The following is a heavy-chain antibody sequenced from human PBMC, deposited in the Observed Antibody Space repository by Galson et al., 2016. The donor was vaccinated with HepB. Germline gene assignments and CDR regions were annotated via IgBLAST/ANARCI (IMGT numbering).Heavy chain of an antibody. CDR2: IIPKFDTA. CDR1: GGTSRSYV. D-gene: IGHD4-11*01. CDR3: ARETVTTDYYYYYGMDV. Sequence: SVKVSCKASGGTSRSYVIYWVRQAPGQGLEWMGGIIPKFDTAHYAQRFQGRVTITADESTSTAYMELSSLRSEDTAVYFCARETVTTDYYYYYGMDVWGQGTTVTVSS. J-gene: IGHJ6*02. V-gene: IGHV1-69*13.